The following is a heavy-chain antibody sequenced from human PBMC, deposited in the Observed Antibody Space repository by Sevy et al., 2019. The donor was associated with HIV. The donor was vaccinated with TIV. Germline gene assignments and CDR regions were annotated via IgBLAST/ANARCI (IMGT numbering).Heavy chain of an antibody. Sequence: SETLSLTCTVSGGSISSGDYYWSWIRQPPGKSLEWIGYIYYSGSTYYNPSLKSRVTISVDTSKNQFSLKLSSVTAADTAVYYCASNTATGDWFDPWGQGTLVTVSS. V-gene: IGHV4-30-4*01. CDR3: ASNTATGDWFDP. CDR2: IYYSGST. D-gene: IGHD5-18*01. J-gene: IGHJ5*02. CDR1: GGSISSGDYY.